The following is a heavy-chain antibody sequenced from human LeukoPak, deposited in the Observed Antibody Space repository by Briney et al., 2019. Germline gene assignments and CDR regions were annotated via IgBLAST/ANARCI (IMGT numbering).Heavy chain of an antibody. CDR3: ARRGYYYDSSGYYYGIYFDY. CDR1: GYSFTSYW. J-gene: IGHJ4*02. CDR2: IYPGYSDT. Sequence: GESLKISCKGSGYSFTSYWIGWVRQMPGKGLEWMGIIYPGYSDTRYSPSFQGQVTISADKSISTAYLQWSSLKASDTAMYYCARRGYYYDSSGYYYGIYFDYWGQGTLVTVSS. V-gene: IGHV5-51*01. D-gene: IGHD3-22*01.